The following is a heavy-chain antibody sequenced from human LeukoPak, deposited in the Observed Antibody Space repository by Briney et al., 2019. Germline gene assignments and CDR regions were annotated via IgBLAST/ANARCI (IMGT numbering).Heavy chain of an antibody. V-gene: IGHV4-30-4*08. D-gene: IGHD3-10*01. CDR2: ISSSGSS. Sequence: SQTLSLTCTVSGGSISNGDYYWSWIRQPPGKGLEWIGYISSSGSSYYNPSLKSRVIISVDTSNNQFSLRLSSVTAADAAVYYCASLVRGVTDAFDIWGQGTMVTVSS. J-gene: IGHJ3*02. CDR1: GGSISNGDYY. CDR3: ASLVRGVTDAFDI.